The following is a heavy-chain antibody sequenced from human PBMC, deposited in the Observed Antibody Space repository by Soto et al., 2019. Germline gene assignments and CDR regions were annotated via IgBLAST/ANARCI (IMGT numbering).Heavy chain of an antibody. Sequence: QVQLQESGPGLVKPSQTLSLTCTVSGGSVNSGDYYWSWIRQPPGKGLEWIAYIYSSGITYYNPSLKSRITVSMDTSKNQFSLSLNSVSAADTAVYYCATEVGFTGSLGYWGQGTLVTVSS. V-gene: IGHV4-30-4*01. CDR2: IYSSGIT. D-gene: IGHD1-26*01. J-gene: IGHJ4*02. CDR1: GGSVNSGDYY. CDR3: ATEVGFTGSLGY.